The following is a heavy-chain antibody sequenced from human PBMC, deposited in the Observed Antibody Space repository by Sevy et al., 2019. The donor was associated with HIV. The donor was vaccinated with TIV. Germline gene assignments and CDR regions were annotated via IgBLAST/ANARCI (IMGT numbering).Heavy chain of an antibody. V-gene: IGHV3-33*01. J-gene: IGHJ2*01. CDR2: IWYDGSNK. CDR3: ARSSRYCSSTSCYWYFDL. Sequence: GGSLRLSCAASGFTFSSYGMHWVRQAPGKGLEWVAVIWYDGSNKYYADSVKGRFTISRDNSENTLYLQMNSLRAEDTAVYYCARSSRYCSSTSCYWYFDLWGRGTLVTVSS. D-gene: IGHD2-2*01. CDR1: GFTFSSYG.